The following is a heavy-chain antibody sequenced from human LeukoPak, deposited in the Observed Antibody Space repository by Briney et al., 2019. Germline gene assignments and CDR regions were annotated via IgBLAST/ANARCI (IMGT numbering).Heavy chain of an antibody. CDR1: GGSISSGGYY. CDR3: ARAAGYCSSTSCYGVWFDP. D-gene: IGHD2-2*01. V-gene: IGHV4-30-2*01. CDR2: IYHSGST. J-gene: IGHJ5*02. Sequence: SQTLSLTCTVSGGSISSGGYYWSWIRQPPGKGLEWIGYIYHSGSTYYNPSLKSRVTISVDRSKNQFSLKLSSVTAADTAVYYCARAAGYCSSTSCYGVWFDPWGQGTLVTVSS.